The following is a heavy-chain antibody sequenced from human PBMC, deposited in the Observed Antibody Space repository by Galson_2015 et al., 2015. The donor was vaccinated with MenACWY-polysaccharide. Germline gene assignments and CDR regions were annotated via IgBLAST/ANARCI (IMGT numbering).Heavy chain of an antibody. Sequence: QSGAEVKKPGESLRVSCTGSGYSFTSYWISWVRQMPGKGLEWMGRIDPSDSYTNYSPSFQGHVTISADKSISTAYLQWSSLKSSAPAIFYCARHGGLVIAPPPGDVWGQGTPVTVS. J-gene: IGHJ6*02. CDR3: ARHGGLVIAPPPGDV. CDR1: GYSFTSYW. V-gene: IGHV5-10-1*01. D-gene: IGHD2-21*01. CDR2: IDPSDSYT.